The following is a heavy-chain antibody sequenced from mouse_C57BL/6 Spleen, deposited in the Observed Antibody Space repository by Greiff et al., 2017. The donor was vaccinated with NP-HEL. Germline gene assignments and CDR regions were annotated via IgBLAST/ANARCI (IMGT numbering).Heavy chain of an antibody. CDR3: ARSGTTVVAPFAY. CDR2: IYPGDGDT. D-gene: IGHD1-1*01. J-gene: IGHJ3*01. Sequence: QVQLQQSGPELVKPGASVKISCKASGYAFSSSWMNWVKQRPGKGLEWIGRIYPGDGDTNYNGKFKGTATLTADKSSSTAYMQLSSLTSEDSAVYFCARSGTTVVAPFAYWGQGTLVTVSA. V-gene: IGHV1-82*01. CDR1: GYAFSSSW.